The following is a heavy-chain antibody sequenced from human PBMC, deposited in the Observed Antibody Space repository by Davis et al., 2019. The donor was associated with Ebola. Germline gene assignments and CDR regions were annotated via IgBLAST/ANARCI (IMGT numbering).Heavy chain of an antibody. CDR2: INSDGSST. CDR3: ARGYNWNYSDY. CDR1: GVSITSYY. Sequence: HTSETLSLTCTVSGVSITSYYWSWVRQAPGKGLVWVSRINSDGSSTSYVDSVKGRFTISRDNAKNTLYLQMNSLRAEDTAVYYCARGYNWNYSDYWGQGTLVTVSS. J-gene: IGHJ4*02. V-gene: IGHV3-74*01. D-gene: IGHD1-20*01.